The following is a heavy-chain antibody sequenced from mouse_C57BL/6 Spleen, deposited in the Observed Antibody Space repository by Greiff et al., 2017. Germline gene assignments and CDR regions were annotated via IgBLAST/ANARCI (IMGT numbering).Heavy chain of an antibody. J-gene: IGHJ4*01. CDR1: GYTFTSYW. V-gene: IGHV1-64*01. CDR3: ARGDYDLYYAMDY. D-gene: IGHD2-4*01. CDR2: IHPNSGST. Sequence: QVQLQQPGAELVKPGASVKLSCKASGYTFTSYWMHWVKQRPGQGLEWIGMIHPNSGSTNYNEKFKSKATLTVDKPSSTAYMQLSSLTSEDSAVYYCARGDYDLYYAMDYWGQGTSVTVSS.